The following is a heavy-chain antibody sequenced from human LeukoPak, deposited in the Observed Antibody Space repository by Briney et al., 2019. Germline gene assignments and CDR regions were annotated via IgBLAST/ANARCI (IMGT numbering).Heavy chain of an antibody. CDR1: GGSISSYY. D-gene: IGHD3-10*01. CDR3: AREARFGDYYFDY. J-gene: IGHJ4*02. V-gene: IGHV4-59*12. CDR2: IYYSGST. Sequence: SETLSLTCTVSGGSISSYYWSWIRQPPGKGLEWIGYIYYSGSTNYNPSLKSRVTISVDRSKNQFSLKLSSVTAADTAVYYCAREARFGDYYFDYWGQGTLVTVSS.